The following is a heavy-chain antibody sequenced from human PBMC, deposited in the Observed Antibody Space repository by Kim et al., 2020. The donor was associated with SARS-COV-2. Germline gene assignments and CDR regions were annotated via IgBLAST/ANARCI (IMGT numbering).Heavy chain of an antibody. Sequence: SETLSLTCAVYGGSFSAYSWIWIRQAPGKGLEWIGEVNHSGITKYHRSLKSRVTISVDTSKNQFSLKLPSVTAADTAVFYCARGRAGVVPSPILGLGPYYYYYAMDVWGQGTTVTVS. CDR1: GGSFSAYS. J-gene: IGHJ6*02. CDR3: ARGRAGVVPSPILGLGPYYYYYAMDV. V-gene: IGHV4-34*01. CDR2: VNHSGIT. D-gene: IGHD3-3*01.